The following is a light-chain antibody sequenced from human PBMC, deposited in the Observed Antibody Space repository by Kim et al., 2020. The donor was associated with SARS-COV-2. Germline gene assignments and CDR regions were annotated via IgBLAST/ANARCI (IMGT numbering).Light chain of an antibody. J-gene: IGLJ2*01. V-gene: IGLV3-19*01. CDR1: SLRTYY. Sequence: SSELTQDPAVSVALGQTVRITCQGDSLRTYYATWYQQKPGQAPILLIYGKNNRPSGIPDRFSGSTSGNTASLTITGTPAGDEADYYCNSRDSNNDVVFGG. CDR3: NSRDSNNDVV. CDR2: GKN.